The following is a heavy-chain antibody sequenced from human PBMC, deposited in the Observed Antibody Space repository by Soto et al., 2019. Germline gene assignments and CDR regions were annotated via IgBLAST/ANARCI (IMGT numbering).Heavy chain of an antibody. V-gene: IGHV3-48*02. D-gene: IGHD2-15*01. CDR2: ISSSSSTI. Sequence: GGSLRLSCAASGFTFSSYSMNWVRQAPGKGLEWVSYISSSSSTIYYADSVKGRFTISRDNAKNSLYLQMNSLRDEDTAVYYCARRASCSGGSCYPITVYYYYYGMDVWGQGTTVTVSS. CDR1: GFTFSSYS. J-gene: IGHJ6*02. CDR3: ARRASCSGGSCYPITVYYYYYGMDV.